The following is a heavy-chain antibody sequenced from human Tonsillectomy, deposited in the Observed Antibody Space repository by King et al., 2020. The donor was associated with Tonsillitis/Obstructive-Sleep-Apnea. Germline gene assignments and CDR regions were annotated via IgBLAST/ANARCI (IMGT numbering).Heavy chain of an antibody. V-gene: IGHV3-48*02. CDR3: ARDLDCNGATCHGPN. D-gene: IGHD2/OR15-2a*01. CDR1: GFTFSDYN. CDR2: ISSSSSTI. J-gene: IGHJ4*02. Sequence: VQLVESGGVLVQPGGSLRLSCAASGFTFSDYNMNWVRQAPGKGLEWISYISSSSSTIYYADSVKGRFTVSRDNSKNSLYLQMNSLRDEDTAVYYYARDLDCNGATCHGPNWGQGTLVTVSS.